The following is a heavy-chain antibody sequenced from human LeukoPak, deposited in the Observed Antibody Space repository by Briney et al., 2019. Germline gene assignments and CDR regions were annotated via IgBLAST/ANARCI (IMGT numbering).Heavy chain of an antibody. Sequence: KTGESLKISCKGSGYSFTSYWISWVCQMPGKGLEWMGRIDPSDSYTNYSPSFQGHVTISADKSISTAYLQWSSLKASDTAMYYCARSYSGYDSYDYWGQGTLVTVSS. V-gene: IGHV5-10-1*01. D-gene: IGHD5-12*01. CDR1: GYSFTSYW. CDR2: IDPSDSYT. J-gene: IGHJ4*02. CDR3: ARSYSGYDSYDY.